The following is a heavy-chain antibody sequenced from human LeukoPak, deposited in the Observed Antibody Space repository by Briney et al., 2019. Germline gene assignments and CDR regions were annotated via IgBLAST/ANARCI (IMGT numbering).Heavy chain of an antibody. Sequence: ASVKVSCKASGYTFTSYGISWVRQAPGQGLEWMGWISAYNGNTNYAQKLQGRVTMTTDTSTSTAYMEPRSLRSDDTAVYYCAREPMRDYYDSSGYFDYWGQGTLVTVSS. D-gene: IGHD3-22*01. CDR3: AREPMRDYYDSSGYFDY. J-gene: IGHJ4*02. CDR1: GYTFTSYG. V-gene: IGHV1-18*01. CDR2: ISAYNGNT.